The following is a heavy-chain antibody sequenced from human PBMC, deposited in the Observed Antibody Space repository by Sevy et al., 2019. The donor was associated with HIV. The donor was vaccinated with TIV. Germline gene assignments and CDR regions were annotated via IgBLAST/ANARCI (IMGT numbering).Heavy chain of an antibody. D-gene: IGHD1-20*01. CDR1: GGTFSSYA. Sequence: ASVKVSCKASGGTFSSYAISWVRQAPGQGLEWMGGIIPIFGTANYAQKFQGRVTITADKFTRTAYMGLSSLRSEDTAVYYCARASINYYYYMDVWGKGTTVTVSS. J-gene: IGHJ6*03. CDR3: ARASINYYYYMDV. V-gene: IGHV1-69*06. CDR2: IIPIFGTA.